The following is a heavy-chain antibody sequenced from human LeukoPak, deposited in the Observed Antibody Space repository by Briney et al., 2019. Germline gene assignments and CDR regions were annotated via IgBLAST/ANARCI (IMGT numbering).Heavy chain of an antibody. J-gene: IGHJ4*02. CDR1: GFTVSSNY. Sequence: GGSLRLSCAASGFTVSSNYMTWVRQAPGKGLEWVSVIYSGGRTQYADFVKGRFTISSDNSKNTLYLQMNNLRAEDTAVYYCARDGESGWLQLFAYWGQGTLVTVSS. CDR2: IYSGGRT. D-gene: IGHD5-24*01. V-gene: IGHV3-66*01. CDR3: ARDGESGWLQLFAY.